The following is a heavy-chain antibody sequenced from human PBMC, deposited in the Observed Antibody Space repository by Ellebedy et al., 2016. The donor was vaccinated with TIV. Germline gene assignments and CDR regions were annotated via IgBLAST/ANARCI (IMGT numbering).Heavy chain of an antibody. CDR1: GFTFSNYW. D-gene: IGHD6-19*01. Sequence: GESLKISCAASGFTFSNYWISWVRQAPGKGLEWVANIKQDASERYYVDSVKGRFSISRDNAKNSIYLQMNSLRDEDTAVYYCARDQWLGRAYYFDYWGQGTLLTVSS. V-gene: IGHV3-7*01. CDR2: IKQDASER. J-gene: IGHJ4*02. CDR3: ARDQWLGRAYYFDY.